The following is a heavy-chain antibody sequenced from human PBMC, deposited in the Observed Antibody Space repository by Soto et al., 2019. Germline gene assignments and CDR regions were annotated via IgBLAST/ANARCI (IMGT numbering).Heavy chain of an antibody. J-gene: IGHJ5*02. CDR3: ARDPVATILGLNWFDP. Sequence: QVQLVQSGAEVKKPGSSVKVSCKASGGTFSSYTISWVRQAPGQGLDWMGRIIPILGIANYAQKFQGRVTITADKSTSQAYKELRSLRSEDTAVYYCARDPVATILGLNWFDPWGQGTLVTVSS. D-gene: IGHD2-2*02. V-gene: IGHV1-69*08. CDR2: IIPILGIA. CDR1: GGTFSSYT.